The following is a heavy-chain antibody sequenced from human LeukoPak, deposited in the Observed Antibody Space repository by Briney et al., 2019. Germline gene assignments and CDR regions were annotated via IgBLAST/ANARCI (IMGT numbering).Heavy chain of an antibody. J-gene: IGHJ4*02. D-gene: IGHD3-9*01. V-gene: IGHV1-69*05. CDR1: GGTFSSYA. CDR2: IIPIFGTA. CDR3: ARDDWLGSYGPVDY. Sequence: SVKVSCKASGGTFSSYAISWVRQAPGQGLEWMGGIIPIFGTANYAQKFQGRVTMTRDTSTSTVYMELSSLRSEDTAVYYCARDDWLGSYGPVDYWGQGTLDTVSS.